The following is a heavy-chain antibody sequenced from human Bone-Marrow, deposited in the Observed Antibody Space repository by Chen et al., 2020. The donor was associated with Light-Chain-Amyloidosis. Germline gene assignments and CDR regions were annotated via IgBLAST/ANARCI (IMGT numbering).Heavy chain of an antibody. Sequence: EVQLVESGGGLVQPGGSLRLSCAASGFTFSTSWMGWVRQAPGKGLEWVSNIKPAGGETYYLDSVKGRFTISRDNARNSLYLQMNSLRAEDTAVYYCARARGRAVYDYWGQGTLLTVSS. CDR1: GFTFSTSW. J-gene: IGHJ4*02. CDR3: ARARGRAVYDY. V-gene: IGHV3-7*01. CDR2: IKPAGGET. D-gene: IGHD3-16*01.